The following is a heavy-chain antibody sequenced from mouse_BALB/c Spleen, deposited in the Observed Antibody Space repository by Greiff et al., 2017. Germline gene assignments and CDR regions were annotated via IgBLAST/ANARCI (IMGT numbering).Heavy chain of an antibody. D-gene: IGHD3-1*01. J-gene: IGHJ3*01. CDR1: GYSITSDYA. CDR2: ISYSGST. V-gene: IGHV3-2*02. CDR3: ANSGPGLAY. Sequence: EVQLKESGPGLVKPSQSLSLTCTVTGYSITSDYAWNWIRQFPGNKLEWMGYISYSGSTSYNPSLKSRISITRDTSKNQFFLQLNSVTTEDTATYYCANSGPGLAYWGQGTLVTVSA.